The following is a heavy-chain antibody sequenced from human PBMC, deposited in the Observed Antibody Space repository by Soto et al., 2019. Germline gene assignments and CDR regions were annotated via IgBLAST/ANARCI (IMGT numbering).Heavy chain of an antibody. Sequence: PSETLSLTCTVSGGSISSFYWIWIRQPPGRGLQWIGYIYYSGDTDYNPSLKSRVTISVDTSKNQFSLMLTSVTAADTAVYYCERVNGYNRENVYWGKGILVT. CDR1: GGSISSFY. J-gene: IGHJ4*02. D-gene: IGHD5-12*01. CDR3: ERVNGYNRENVY. V-gene: IGHV4-59*13. CDR2: IYYSGDT.